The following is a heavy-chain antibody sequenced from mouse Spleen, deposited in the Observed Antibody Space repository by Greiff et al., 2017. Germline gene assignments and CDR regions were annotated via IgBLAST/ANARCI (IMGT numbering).Heavy chain of an antibody. V-gene: IGHV5-9-4*01. CDR2: ISSGGSYT. J-gene: IGHJ3*01. D-gene: IGHD2-1*01. CDR1: GFTFSSYA. CDR3: ARDRGNYEK. Sequence: EVHLVESGGGLVKPGGSLKLSCAASGFTFSSYAMSWVRQSPEKRLAWVAAISSGGSYTYYPDTVTGRFTISRDNAKNTLYLEMSSLRSEDTAMYYCARDRGNYEKWGQGTLVTVSA.